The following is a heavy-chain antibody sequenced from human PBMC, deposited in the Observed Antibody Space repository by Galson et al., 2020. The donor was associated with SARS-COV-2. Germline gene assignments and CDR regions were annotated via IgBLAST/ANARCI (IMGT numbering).Heavy chain of an antibody. CDR2: IYWDDYK. CDR1: GFSISASGAS. CDR3: AHRQPTGTAGPGWEIGWFDP. Sequence: SGPTLVKPTQTLTLTCTLSGFSISASGASVGWIRQPPGKALEWLAVIYWDDYKRYSPSLKSRLTITKDTSKNQVILTMTNIDPVDTGTYYCAHRQPTGTAGPGWEIGWFDPWGQGTLVIVSS. J-gene: IGHJ5*02. D-gene: IGHD1-1*01. V-gene: IGHV2-5*02.